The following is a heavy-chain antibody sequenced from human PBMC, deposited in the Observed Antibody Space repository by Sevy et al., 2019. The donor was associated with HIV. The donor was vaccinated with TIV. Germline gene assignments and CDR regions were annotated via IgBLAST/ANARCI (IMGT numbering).Heavy chain of an antibody. D-gene: IGHD3-22*01. CDR3: TTDPGYYYDSSGYYSPYYFDY. J-gene: IGHJ4*02. Sequence: GGSQRLSCAASGFTFSNAWMSWVRQAPGKGLEWVGRIKSKTDGGTTDYAAPVKGRFTISRDDSKNTLYLQMNSLKTEDTAVYYCTTDPGYYYDSSGYYSPYYFDYWGQGTLVTVSS. V-gene: IGHV3-15*01. CDR1: GFTFSNAW. CDR2: IKSKTDGGTT.